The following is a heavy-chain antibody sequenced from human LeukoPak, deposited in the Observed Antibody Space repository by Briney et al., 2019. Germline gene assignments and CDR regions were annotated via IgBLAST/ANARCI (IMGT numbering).Heavy chain of an antibody. J-gene: IGHJ4*02. CDR1: GGSFSGYY. D-gene: IGHD2-15*01. Sequence: SETLSLTCAVYGGSFSGYYWSWIRQPPGKGLELIGEINHSGSTNYNPSLKSRVTISVDTSKNQFSLKPSSVTAADTAVYYCARGRNGGDIVVVVAATHLDYWGQGTLVTVSS. CDR2: INHSGST. CDR3: ARGRNGGDIVVVVAATHLDY. V-gene: IGHV4-34*01.